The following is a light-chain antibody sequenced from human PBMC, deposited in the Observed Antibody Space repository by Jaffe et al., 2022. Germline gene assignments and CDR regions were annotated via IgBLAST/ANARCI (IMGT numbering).Light chain of an antibody. CDR2: GVN. J-gene: IGLJ1*01. CDR3: CSWTNSYIYV. V-gene: IGLV2-14*01. Sequence: QSALTQPASVSGSPGQSITISCTGGSSDIGGHNHVSWYQQHPGKAPKLIIHGVNNRPSGVSNRFSGSKSGNTASLTLSGLQADDEADYYCCSWTNSYIYVFGTGTKVTVL. CDR1: SSDIGGHNH.